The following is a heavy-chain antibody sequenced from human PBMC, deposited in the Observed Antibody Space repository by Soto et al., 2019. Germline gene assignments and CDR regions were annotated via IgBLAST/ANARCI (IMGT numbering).Heavy chain of an antibody. J-gene: IGHJ4*02. D-gene: IGHD4-17*01. CDR1: GGSFSGSY. Sequence: QVQLQQWGAGLLKPSETLSLTCAVYGGSFSGSYWSWIRQPPGKGLEWIGEINDSGSTNYNPSLKSRIPISIDTSKSQFSLKLSSVTAADTAMYYCERITVSRWDWGQGTLVTVSS. V-gene: IGHV4-34*01. CDR2: INDSGST. CDR3: ERITVSRWD.